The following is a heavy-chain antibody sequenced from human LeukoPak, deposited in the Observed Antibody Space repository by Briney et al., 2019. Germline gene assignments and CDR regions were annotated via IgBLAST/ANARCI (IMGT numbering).Heavy chain of an antibody. D-gene: IGHD3-10*01. CDR1: GGSFSGYY. CDR3: AQGGNVLLWFGEYNV. V-gene: IGHV4-34*01. Sequence: SETLSLTCAVYGGSFSGYYWSWIRQPPGKGLEWIGEINHSGSTNYNPSLKSRVTISVDTSKNQFSLKLSSVTAADTAVYYCAQGGNVLLWFGEYNVWGQGTTVTVSS. CDR2: INHSGST. J-gene: IGHJ6*02.